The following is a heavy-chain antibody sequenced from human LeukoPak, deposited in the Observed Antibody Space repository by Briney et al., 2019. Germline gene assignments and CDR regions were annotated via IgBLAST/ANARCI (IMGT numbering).Heavy chain of an antibody. CDR3: ARRGAGSSSDY. V-gene: IGHV4-59*08. J-gene: IGHJ4*02. D-gene: IGHD6-6*01. Sequence: SETLSLTCTVSGASISSYYWSWIRQPPGKGPEWIGYIYSSGSTNYNPSLKGRVTISVDTSKNQFSLRLSSVTAADTAVYYCARRGAGSSSDYWGQGTLVTVSS. CDR2: IYSSGST. CDR1: GASISSYY.